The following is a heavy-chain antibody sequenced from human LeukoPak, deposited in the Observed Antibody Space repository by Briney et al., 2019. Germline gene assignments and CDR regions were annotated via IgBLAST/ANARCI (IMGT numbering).Heavy chain of an antibody. CDR1: GGSFSGYY. CDR3: ARGVQDDSSGSHVFDY. CDR2: INHSGST. V-gene: IGHV4-34*01. Sequence: SETLSLTCAVYGGSFSGYYWSWIRQPPGKGLEWIGEINHSGSTNYNPSLKGRVTISVDTSKNQFSLKLSSVTAADTAVYYCARGVQDDSSGSHVFDYWGQETLVTVSS. J-gene: IGHJ4*02. D-gene: IGHD3-22*01.